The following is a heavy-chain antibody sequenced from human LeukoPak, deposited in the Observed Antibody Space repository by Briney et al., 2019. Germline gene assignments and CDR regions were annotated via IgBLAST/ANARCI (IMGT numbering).Heavy chain of an antibody. J-gene: IGHJ4*02. D-gene: IGHD5-24*01. V-gene: IGHV3-23*01. CDR3: AEDALAGDGYWDFDF. CDR2: ISGDTT. Sequence: PGGSLRLSCVASGFTFRKNTMAWVRQAPGRGLEWVSGISGDTTYYSDSVKGRFTISRDNSKNTLYLQMNSLRVEDTAVYYCAEDALAGDGYWDFDFWGQGTLVTASS. CDR1: GFTFRKNT.